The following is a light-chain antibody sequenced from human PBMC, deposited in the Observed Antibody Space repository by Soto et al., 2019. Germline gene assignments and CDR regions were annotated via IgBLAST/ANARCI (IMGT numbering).Light chain of an antibody. Sequence: EIVMTQSPATLSVSPGERATLSCRASQSVSSNLVWYQQKPGQAPRLLIYGASTRATGVPARFSGSGSGTEFTLTISSLQSEDFAVYYCQQYNNWPRTFGQGTRPEIK. CDR1: QSVSSN. CDR3: QQYNNWPRT. V-gene: IGKV3-15*01. J-gene: IGKJ5*01. CDR2: GAS.